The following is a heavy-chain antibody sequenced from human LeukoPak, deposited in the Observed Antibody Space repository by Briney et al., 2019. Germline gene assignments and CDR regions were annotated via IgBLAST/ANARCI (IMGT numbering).Heavy chain of an antibody. CDR2: ISTSGIYI. J-gene: IGHJ3*02. CDR3: ARSNYYDSRSWGFDI. CDR1: GFTFSSYN. Sequence: GGSLRLSCAASGFTFSSYNMNWVRQAPGKGLEWVSSISTSGIYIYYADSLKGRFTISRDNSKNTLFLQMNSLRAEDTAVYYCARSNYYDSRSWGFDIWGQGTMVTVSS. D-gene: IGHD3-22*01. V-gene: IGHV3-21*01.